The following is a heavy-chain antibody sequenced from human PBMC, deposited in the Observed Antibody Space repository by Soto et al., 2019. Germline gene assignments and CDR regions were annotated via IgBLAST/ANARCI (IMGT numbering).Heavy chain of an antibody. CDR3: AKDVAATLGEGWFDP. CDR1: GFTFDDYA. V-gene: IGHV3-9*01. J-gene: IGHJ5*02. CDR2: ISWNSGSI. Sequence: VQLVESGGGLVQPGRSLRLSCAASGFTFDDYAMHWVRQAPGKGLEWVSGISWNSGSIGYADSVKGRFTISRDNAKNSLYLQMNSLRAEDTALYYCAKDVAATLGEGWFDPWGQGTLVTVSS. D-gene: IGHD2-15*01.